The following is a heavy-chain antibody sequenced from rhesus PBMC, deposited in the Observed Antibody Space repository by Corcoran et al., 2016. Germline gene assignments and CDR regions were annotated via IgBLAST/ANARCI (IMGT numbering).Heavy chain of an antibody. CDR1: GGSLSDIYR. Sequence: QVQLQESGPGVVQPSETLSLTCSVSGGSLSDIYRWSWIRQAPGKGLEWIGYISYSGRTSYNPSLKSRVTISRDTSKNQFSLKLSSVTAAGTAVYYCAREGSGYSYGFDYWGQGVLVTVSS. CDR3: AREGSGYSYGFDY. D-gene: IGHD5-24*01. CDR2: ISYSGRT. J-gene: IGHJ4*01. V-gene: IGHV4-122*02.